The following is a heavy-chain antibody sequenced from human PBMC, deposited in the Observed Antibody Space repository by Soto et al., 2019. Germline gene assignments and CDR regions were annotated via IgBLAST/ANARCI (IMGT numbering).Heavy chain of an antibody. V-gene: IGHV4-30-4*01. CDR1: GDSITNSDYY. J-gene: IGHJ6*02. CDR3: ARDGSYYYGFDV. Sequence: QVQLQKSGTGLVKPSQTLSLTCTVSGDSITNSDYYGNWIRQSPGKGLEWIASIDYSGSTYYNPSLKSRVVISADTSKNLFSLKLRSVTAADTALYFCARDGSYYYGFDVWGQGTTVTVSS. CDR2: IDYSGST.